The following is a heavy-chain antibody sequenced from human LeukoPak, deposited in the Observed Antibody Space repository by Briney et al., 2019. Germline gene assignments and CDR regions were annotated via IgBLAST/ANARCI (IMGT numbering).Heavy chain of an antibody. CDR3: ARGYDSSGFKFDY. D-gene: IGHD3-22*01. CDR1: GGSISSGGYY. Sequence: PSETLSLTCTVSGGSISSGGYYWSWIRQHPGRGLEWIGYIYYSGSTYYNPSLKSRVTISVDTSKNQFSLKLSSVTAADTAVYYCARGYDSSGFKFDYWGQGTLVTVSS. J-gene: IGHJ4*02. CDR2: IYYSGST. V-gene: IGHV4-31*03.